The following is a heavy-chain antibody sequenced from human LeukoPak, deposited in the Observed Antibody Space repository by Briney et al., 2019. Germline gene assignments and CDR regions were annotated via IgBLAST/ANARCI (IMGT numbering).Heavy chain of an antibody. CDR2: IYTSGST. Sequence: SETLSLTCTVSGGSISSYYWSWIRQPAGKGLEWIGRIYTSGSTNYNPSPKSRVTMSVDTSKNQYSLKLSSVTAADTAVYYCAREDSSGHSDYWGQGTLVTVSS. V-gene: IGHV4-4*07. CDR1: GGSISSYY. CDR3: AREDSSGHSDY. J-gene: IGHJ4*02. D-gene: IGHD6-19*01.